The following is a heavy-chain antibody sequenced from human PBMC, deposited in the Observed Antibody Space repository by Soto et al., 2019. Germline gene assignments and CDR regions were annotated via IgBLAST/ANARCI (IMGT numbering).Heavy chain of an antibody. D-gene: IGHD6-19*01. CDR2: ITPIFSTA. J-gene: IGHJ5*02. V-gene: IGHV1-69*01. Sequence: QVQLVQSGAEVKKPGSSVKVSCKASGDSLSSCAISWVRQRPGRGLAWMGGITPIFSTANYGQKFEGGVTITADESTSTAYMELRSLRSEDTAVYYCARDRLGRGIAVAVFDPWGQGTLVTVSS. CDR1: GDSLSSCA. CDR3: ARDRLGRGIAVAVFDP.